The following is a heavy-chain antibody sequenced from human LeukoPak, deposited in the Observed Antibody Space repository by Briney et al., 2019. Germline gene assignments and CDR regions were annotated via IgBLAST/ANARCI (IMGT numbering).Heavy chain of an antibody. J-gene: IGHJ4*02. CDR1: GYSFTSYW. Sequence: GESLKISCKGSGYSFTSYWIGWVRQMPGKGLEWMGIIYPGDSDTRYSPSFQGQVTISADKSISTAYLQWSSLKASDTAMYYCARGGQDSSGYYYSLGYWGQGTLVTVSS. CDR2: IYPGDSDT. CDR3: ARGGQDSSGYYYSLGY. D-gene: IGHD3-22*01. V-gene: IGHV5-51*01.